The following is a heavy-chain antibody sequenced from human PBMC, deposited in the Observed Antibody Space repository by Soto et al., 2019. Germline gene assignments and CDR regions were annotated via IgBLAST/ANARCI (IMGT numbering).Heavy chain of an antibody. CDR2: ISAYNGNT. CDR3: ASDVGYGLIDY. J-gene: IGHJ4*02. D-gene: IGHD5-18*01. CDR1: GYTFTSYS. Sequence: QVQLVQSGAEVKKPGASVKVSCKASGYTFTSYSISWVRQAPGQGLEWMGWISAYNGNTYHARKLQGRVTMTTDTSTSTAYMELRSLRSDGTAVYCCASDVGYGLIDYWGQGTLVTVSS. V-gene: IGHV1-18*01.